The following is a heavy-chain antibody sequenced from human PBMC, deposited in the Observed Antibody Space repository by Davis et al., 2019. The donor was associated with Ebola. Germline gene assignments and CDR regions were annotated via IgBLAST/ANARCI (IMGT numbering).Heavy chain of an antibody. CDR1: GFTFSNYW. CDR3: ARDKYSSSPIFDY. Sequence: PGGSLRLSCAASGFTFSNYWMSWVRLAPGKALDSVAMIKQYGSEKNYVDSVKGRFTISRDNPKNSLYLQMTSLIAEDTAVYYCARDKYSSSPIFDYWGQGTVVTVSS. J-gene: IGHJ4*02. V-gene: IGHV3-7*01. D-gene: IGHD6-6*01. CDR2: IKQYGSEK.